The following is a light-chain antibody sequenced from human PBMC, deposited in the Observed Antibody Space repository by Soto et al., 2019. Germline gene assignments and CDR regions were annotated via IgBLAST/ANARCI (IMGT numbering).Light chain of an antibody. CDR1: QGISNF. V-gene: IGKV1D-12*01. CDR3: QQAISFPLT. CDR2: GTS. J-gene: IGKJ5*01. Sequence: DIQMTQSPSSVSASIGDRVTITCRASQGISNFLGWYQQKPGKAPALLISGTSSLQSGVPSRFSGSGSETDFTLTISSLQPEDFATYYCQQAISFPLTLGPGTRLEIK.